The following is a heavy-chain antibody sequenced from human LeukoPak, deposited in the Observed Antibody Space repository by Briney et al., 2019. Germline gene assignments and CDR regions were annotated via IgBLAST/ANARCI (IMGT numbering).Heavy chain of an antibody. CDR3: ARLEITFGGVIAA. CDR2: LYHSGST. CDR1: GGSISSGGYY. V-gene: IGHV4-39*07. J-gene: IGHJ5*02. D-gene: IGHD3-16*02. Sequence: SETLSLTCTVSGGSISSGGYYWSWIRQPPGKGLEWIGSLYHSGSTYNNPSLKSRVTISVDTSKNQFSLKLSSVTAADTAVYYCARLEITFGGVIAAWGQGTLVTVSS.